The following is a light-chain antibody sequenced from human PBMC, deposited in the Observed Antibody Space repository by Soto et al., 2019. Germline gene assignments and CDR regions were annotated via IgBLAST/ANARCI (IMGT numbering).Light chain of an antibody. V-gene: IGKV3-20*01. J-gene: IGKJ5*01. Sequence: ELVLQSSPGTQSLSPGARATLSGRASQSVMSNYVAWYHQKPGQAHRLLISGASTRAAGIPDRFSGSGSGTDFTLTISSLEPEEFAVYYCQQYGKLPITVGKGTRLVIK. CDR2: GAS. CDR3: QQYGKLPIT. CDR1: QSVMSNY.